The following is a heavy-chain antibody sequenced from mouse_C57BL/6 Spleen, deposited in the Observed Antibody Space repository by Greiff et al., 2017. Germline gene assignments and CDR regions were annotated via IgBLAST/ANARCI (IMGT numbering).Heavy chain of an antibody. CDR1: GYSITSGYY. V-gene: IGHV3-6*01. Sequence: DVQLQESGPGLVKPSQSLSLTCSVTGYSITSGYYWNWIRQFPGNKLEWMGYISYDGSNNYNPSLKNRISITRDTSKNQFFLKLNSVTTEDTATYYCAIYDGYYHWGQGTLVTVSA. CDR2: ISYDGSN. D-gene: IGHD2-3*01. CDR3: AIYDGYYH. J-gene: IGHJ3*01.